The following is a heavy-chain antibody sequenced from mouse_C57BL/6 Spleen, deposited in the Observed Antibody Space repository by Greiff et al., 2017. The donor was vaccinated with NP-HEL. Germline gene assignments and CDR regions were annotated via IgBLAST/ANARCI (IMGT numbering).Heavy chain of an antibody. J-gene: IGHJ4*01. CDR3: AREGSTTVGYYYAMDY. V-gene: IGHV1-53*01. Sequence: QVQLQQPGTELVKPGASVKLSCKASGYTFTSYWMHWVKQRPGQGLEWIGNINPSNGGTNYNEKFKSKATLTVDKSSSTAYMQLSSLTSEDSAVYYCAREGSTTVGYYYAMDYWGQGTSVTVSS. CDR1: GYTFTSYW. CDR2: INPSNGGT. D-gene: IGHD1-1*01.